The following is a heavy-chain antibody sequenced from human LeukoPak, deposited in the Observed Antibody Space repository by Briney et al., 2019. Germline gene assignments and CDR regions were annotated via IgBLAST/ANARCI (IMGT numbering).Heavy chain of an antibody. D-gene: IGHD1-26*01. CDR1: GGSFSGYY. CDR3: ARGPPKGAAPGAFDI. CDR2: INHSGST. V-gene: IGHV4-34*01. Sequence: ETSETLSLTCAVYGGSFSGYYWSWIRQPPGKGLEWIGEINHSGSTNYNPSLKSRVTISADTSKNQFSLKLSSVTAADTAVYYCARGPPKGAAPGAFDIWGQGTMVTVSS. J-gene: IGHJ3*02.